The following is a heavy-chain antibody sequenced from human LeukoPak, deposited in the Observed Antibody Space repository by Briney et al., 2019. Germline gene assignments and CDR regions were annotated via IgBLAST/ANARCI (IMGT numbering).Heavy chain of an antibody. J-gene: IGHJ4*02. CDR3: ASRTRFGELRFDY. Sequence: SETLSLTCTVSGDSIFSSSYYWGWIRQPPGKGLEWIGSIYYSGSTYYNPSLKSRVTVSVDTSKNQFSLKLSSVTATDTAVYYCASRTRFGELRFDYWGQGTLVTVSS. V-gene: IGHV4-39*01. D-gene: IGHD3-10*01. CDR1: GDSIFSSSYY. CDR2: IYYSGST.